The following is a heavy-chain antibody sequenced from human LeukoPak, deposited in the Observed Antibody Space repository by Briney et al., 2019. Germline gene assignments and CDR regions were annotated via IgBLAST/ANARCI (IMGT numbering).Heavy chain of an antibody. CDR3: AKPRAVAATYYFDY. CDR1: GFTFGDYA. J-gene: IGHJ4*02. Sequence: GGSLRLSCTASGFTFGDYAMSGVREAPGKGLEWVAVISYDGSNKYYADSVKGRFTISRDNSKNTLYLQMNSLRAEDTAVYYCAKPRAVAATYYFDYWGQGTLVTVSS. CDR2: ISYDGSNK. V-gene: IGHV3-30*04. D-gene: IGHD6-19*01.